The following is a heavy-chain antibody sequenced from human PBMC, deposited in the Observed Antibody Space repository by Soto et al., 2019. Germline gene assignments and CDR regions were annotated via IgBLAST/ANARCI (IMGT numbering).Heavy chain of an antibody. CDR2: ISAYNGNT. CDR3: ARDLEVVRYNPNWFDP. Sequence: ASVKVSCKASGYTFTSYGISWVRQAPGQGLEWMGWISAYNGNTNYAQKLQGRVTMTTDTSTSTAYMELRSLRSDDTAVYYCARDLEVVRYNPNWFDPWGQGTLVTVSS. D-gene: IGHD1-20*01. V-gene: IGHV1-18*01. J-gene: IGHJ5*02. CDR1: GYTFTSYG.